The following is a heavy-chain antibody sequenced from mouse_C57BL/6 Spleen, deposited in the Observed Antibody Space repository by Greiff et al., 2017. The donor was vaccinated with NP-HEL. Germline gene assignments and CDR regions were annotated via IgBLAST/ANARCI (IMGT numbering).Heavy chain of an antibody. CDR2: IDPETGGT. CDR3: TREDVYFDY. CDR1: GYTFTDYE. Sequence: VQLVESGAELVRPGASVTLSCKASGYTFTDYEMHWVKQTPVHGLEWIGAIDPETGGTAYNQKFKGKAILTADKSSSTAYMELRSLTSEDSAVYYCTREDVYFDYWGQGTTLTVSS. J-gene: IGHJ2*01. V-gene: IGHV1-15*01.